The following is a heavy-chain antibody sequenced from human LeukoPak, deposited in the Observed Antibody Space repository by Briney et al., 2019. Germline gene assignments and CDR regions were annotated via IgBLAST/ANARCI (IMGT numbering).Heavy chain of an antibody. D-gene: IGHD5-18*01. V-gene: IGHV3-11*03. CDR3: ALSTATGRYFDY. CDR1: GFTFSDYY. J-gene: IGHJ4*02. CDR2: ISSSSSYT. Sequence: GGSLRLSCAASGFTFSDYYMSWIRQAPGKGLEWVSYISSSSSYTNYADSVKGRFTISRDSAKNSLYLQMNSLRAEDTAVYYCALSTATGRYFDYWGQGTLVTVSS.